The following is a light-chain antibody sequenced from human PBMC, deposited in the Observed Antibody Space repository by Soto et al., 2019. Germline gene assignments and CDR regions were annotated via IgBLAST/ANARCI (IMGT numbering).Light chain of an antibody. CDR2: GAS. Sequence: EIALMQSPGTLSLSPGERATLSCRASQSVASNYLAWYQQKPGQAPRLLIYGASSRATGIPDRFSGSGSGTDFTLTISRLEPEDFAVYYCQQYGSSPRTFGQGTKVDIK. CDR3: QQYGSSPRT. V-gene: IGKV3-20*01. CDR1: QSVASNY. J-gene: IGKJ1*01.